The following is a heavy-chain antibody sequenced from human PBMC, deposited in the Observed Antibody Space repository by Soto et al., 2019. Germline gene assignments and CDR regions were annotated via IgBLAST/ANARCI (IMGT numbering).Heavy chain of an antibody. CDR3: ARVTLKAGNWFDP. CDR1: GCTFTGYY. J-gene: IGHJ5*02. Sequence: ASVKVSCKASGCTFTGYYMHWVRQAPGQGLEWMGWINPNSGGTNYAQKFQGRVTMTRDTSNSTAYMELRGLRSDDTAVYYCARVTLKAGNWFDPWGQGTLVTVSS. CDR2: INPNSGGT. V-gene: IGHV1-2*02.